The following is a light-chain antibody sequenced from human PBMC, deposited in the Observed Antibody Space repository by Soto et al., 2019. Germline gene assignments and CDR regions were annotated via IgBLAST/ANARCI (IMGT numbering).Light chain of an antibody. J-gene: IGLJ1*01. CDR3: CSYAGSSTRYV. V-gene: IGLV2-23*02. CDR1: SSDVGRYNF. Sequence: QPASVSGSPGQSITVSCTGTSSDVGRYNFVSWYQQHPGKAPKVIIYEVSKRPSGVSNRFSGSKSGNTASLTISGLQTEDEADYSCCSYAGSSTRYVFGTGTKVTVL. CDR2: EVS.